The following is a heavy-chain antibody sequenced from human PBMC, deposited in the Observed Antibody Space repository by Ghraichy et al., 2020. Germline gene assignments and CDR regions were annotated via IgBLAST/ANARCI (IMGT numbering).Heavy chain of an antibody. CDR1: GYSISSGYY. CDR2: IYHSGST. D-gene: IGHD3-22*01. CDR3: ARDVDYYDSKLVGY. J-gene: IGHJ4*02. Sequence: SETLSLTCTVSGYSISSGYYWGWIRQPPGKGLEWIGSIYHSGSTYYNPSLKSRVTISVDTSKNQFSLKLSSVTAADTAVYYCARDVDYYDSKLVGYWGQGTLVTVSS. V-gene: IGHV4-38-2*02.